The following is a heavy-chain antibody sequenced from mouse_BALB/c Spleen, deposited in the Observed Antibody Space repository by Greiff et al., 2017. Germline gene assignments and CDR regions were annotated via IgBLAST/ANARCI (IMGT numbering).Heavy chain of an antibody. D-gene: IGHD2-4*01. Sequence: EVHLVESGGGLVKPGGSLKLSCAASGFTFSSYAMSWVRQTPEKRLEWVATISSGGSYTYYPDSVKGRFTISRDNAKNTLYLQMSSLRSEDTAMYYCARHKGSTMITTGFAYWGQGTLVTVSA. CDR3: ARHKGSTMITTGFAY. V-gene: IGHV5-9-3*01. CDR1: GFTFSSYA. J-gene: IGHJ3*01. CDR2: ISSGGSYT.